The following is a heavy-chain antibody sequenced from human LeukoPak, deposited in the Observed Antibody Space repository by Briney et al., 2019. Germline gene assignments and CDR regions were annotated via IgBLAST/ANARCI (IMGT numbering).Heavy chain of an antibody. CDR3: ARQNRKLGMFAFDI. CDR2: INHSGST. D-gene: IGHD7-27*01. CDR1: GGSFSGYY. J-gene: IGHJ3*02. Sequence: SETLSLTCTVYGGSFSGYYWSWIRQPPGQGLEWVGEINHSGSTNYNPSLKSRVTISVDTSKNQFSLKLSSVTAADTAVYYCARQNRKLGMFAFDIWGQGTMVTVSS. V-gene: IGHV4-34*01.